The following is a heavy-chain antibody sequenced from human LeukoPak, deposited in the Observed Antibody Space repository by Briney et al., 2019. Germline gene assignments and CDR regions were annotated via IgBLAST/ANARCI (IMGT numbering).Heavy chain of an antibody. CDR1: GYTFTSYA. V-gene: IGHV1-3*01. Sequence: GAPVKVSCKASGYTFTSYAMHWVRQAPGQRLEWMGWINAGNGNTKYSQKFQGRVTITRDTSASTAYMELSSLRSEDTAVYYCARVVTTVTSGTYFDYWGQGTLVTVSS. J-gene: IGHJ4*02. D-gene: IGHD4-17*01. CDR2: INAGNGNT. CDR3: ARVVTTVTSGTYFDY.